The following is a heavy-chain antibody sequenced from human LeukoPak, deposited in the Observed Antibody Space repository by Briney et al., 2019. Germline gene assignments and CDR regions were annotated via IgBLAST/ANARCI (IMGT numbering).Heavy chain of an antibody. CDR1: GGSFSGYY. CDR2: INHSGST. J-gene: IGHJ6*02. D-gene: IGHD2-15*01. Sequence: SETLSLTCAVYGGSFSGYYWSWIRQPPGEGLEWIGEINHSGSTNYNPSLKSRVTISVDTSKNQFSLKLSSVTAADTAVYYCARGSGYSYGRYCSGGSCPRSYGMDVWGQGTTVTVSS. CDR3: ARGSGYSYGRYCSGGSCPRSYGMDV. V-gene: IGHV4-34*01.